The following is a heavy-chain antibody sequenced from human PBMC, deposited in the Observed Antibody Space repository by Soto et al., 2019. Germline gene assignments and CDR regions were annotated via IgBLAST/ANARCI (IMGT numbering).Heavy chain of an antibody. V-gene: IGHV3-21*01. CDR1: GFTFSSYS. CDR3: ASGGGSGVQWLVGRLGADYYYGMDV. Sequence: GGSLRLSCAASGFTFSSYSMNWVRQAPGKGLEWVSSISSSSSYIYYADSVKGRFTISRDNAKNSLYLQMNSLRAEDTAVYYCASGGGSGVQWLVGRLGADYYYGMDVWGQGTTVTVSS. D-gene: IGHD6-19*01. CDR2: ISSSSSYI. J-gene: IGHJ6*02.